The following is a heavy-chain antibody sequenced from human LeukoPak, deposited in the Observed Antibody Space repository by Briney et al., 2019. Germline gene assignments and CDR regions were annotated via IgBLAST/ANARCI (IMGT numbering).Heavy chain of an antibody. CDR1: GYTFTRYY. CDR3: ARDMGLTYYDFWSGYNWFDP. D-gene: IGHD3-3*01. CDR2: INPSGGRK. V-gene: IGHV1-46*01. Sequence: GASVTVSCKGSGYTFTRYYMHWVGQAPGQGLEWMGIINPSGGRKSYAQKFQGRVTMTRDTSTSTVYMELSSLTSEDTAVYYCARDMGLTYYDFWSGYNWFDPWGQGTLVTVSS. J-gene: IGHJ5*02.